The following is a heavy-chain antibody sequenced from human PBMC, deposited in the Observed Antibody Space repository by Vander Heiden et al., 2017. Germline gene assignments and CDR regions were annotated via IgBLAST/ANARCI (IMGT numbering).Heavy chain of an antibody. Sequence: QVQLVESGGGVDQPGRSLRLPCAASGFTFKTYGMHWVPQAPGKGLDWLAIIWYDGNTKDYADSVKGRFTISRDNSKNTLYLEMSSLRVEDTAIYYCARAGSDIAVAGPFDFWGQGTLVTVSS. CDR2: IWYDGNTK. V-gene: IGHV3-33*01. J-gene: IGHJ4*02. CDR1: GFTFKTYG. D-gene: IGHD6-19*01. CDR3: ARAGSDIAVAGPFDF.